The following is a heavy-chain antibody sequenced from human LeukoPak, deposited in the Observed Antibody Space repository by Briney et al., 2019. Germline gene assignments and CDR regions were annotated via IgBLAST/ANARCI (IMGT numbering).Heavy chain of an antibody. J-gene: IGHJ5*02. CDR1: GFTFSSYS. V-gene: IGHV3-48*04. CDR3: ARDVMVRGVMGSSWFDP. D-gene: IGHD3-10*01. CDR2: ISSSGSTI. Sequence: GGSLRLSCAASGFTFSSYSMNWVRQAPGKGLEWVSYISSSGSTIYYADSVKGRFTISRDNAKNSLYLQMNSLRAEDTAVYYCARDVMVRGVMGSSWFDPWGQGTLVTVSS.